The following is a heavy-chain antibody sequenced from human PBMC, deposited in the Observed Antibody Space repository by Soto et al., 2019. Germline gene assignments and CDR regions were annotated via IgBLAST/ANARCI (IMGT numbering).Heavy chain of an antibody. CDR2: INHSGST. Sequence: PSETLSLTCAVYGGSCSGYYWSWIRQPPGKGLEWIGEINHSGSTNYNPSLKSRVTISVDTSKNQFSLKLSSVTAADTAVYYCVGHHDYGDSKGDAFDIWGQGTMVTVSS. CDR1: GGSCSGYY. V-gene: IGHV4-34*01. J-gene: IGHJ3*02. CDR3: VGHHDYGDSKGDAFDI. D-gene: IGHD4-17*01.